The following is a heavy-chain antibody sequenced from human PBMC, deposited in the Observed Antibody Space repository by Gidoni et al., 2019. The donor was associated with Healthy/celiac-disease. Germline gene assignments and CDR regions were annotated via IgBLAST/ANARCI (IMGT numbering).Heavy chain of an antibody. CDR2: IYPGDSDT. CDR1: GYSFISYW. V-gene: IGHV5-51*01. CDR3: ARAPVVVTGVDAFDI. J-gene: IGHJ3*02. D-gene: IGHD2-2*01. Sequence: VQLVQSAAEVTKHGESLKISCQCSGYSFISYWIGWLRQMPGKGLEWIGIIYPGDSDTRYSTSFQGQVTSSADKSISTAYLQWSRLKASDTAMYYCARAPVVVTGVDAFDIWGQGTMVTVSS.